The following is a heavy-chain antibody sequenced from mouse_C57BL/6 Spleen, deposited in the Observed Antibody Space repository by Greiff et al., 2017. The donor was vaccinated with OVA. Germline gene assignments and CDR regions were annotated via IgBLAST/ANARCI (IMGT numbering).Heavy chain of an antibody. D-gene: IGHD2-3*01. CDR1: GYTFTGYW. V-gene: IGHV1-9*01. J-gene: IGHJ4*01. CDR3: ARSDGYYYAMDD. CDR2: ILPGSGST. Sequence: VQLQQSGAELMKPGASVKLSCKATGYTFTGYWIEWVKQRPGHGLEWIGEILPGSGSTNYTEKFKGKATFTADTSSNTAYMQLSSLTTEDSAIYYCARSDGYYYAMDDWGQGTSVTVAS.